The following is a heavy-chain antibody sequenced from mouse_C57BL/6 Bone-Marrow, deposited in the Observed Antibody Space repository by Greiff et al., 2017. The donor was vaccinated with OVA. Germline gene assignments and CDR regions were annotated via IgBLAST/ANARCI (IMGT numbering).Heavy chain of an antibody. V-gene: IGHV1-56*01. CDR3: ARECDLCDMDF. CDR2: IFPGSGCT. Sequence: QVQLQQSGPELVRPGASVTISCKASGYTFTSYWMHWVRQRPGQGLEWIGEIFPGSGCTYYNQKFKGKATLTVDTSSSTAYMQLSSLTSKDSAVEFCARECDLCDMDFYVQGTAATVTA. CDR1: GYTFTSYW. J-gene: IGHJ4*01. D-gene: IGHD2-13*01.